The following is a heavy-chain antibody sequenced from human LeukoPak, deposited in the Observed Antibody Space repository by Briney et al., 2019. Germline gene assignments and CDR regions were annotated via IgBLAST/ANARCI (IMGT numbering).Heavy chain of an antibody. V-gene: IGHV4-34*01. J-gene: IGHJ4*02. CDR3: ALINCGGDCPAGY. Sequence: SEPLSLSCAVYGGSFSGYYWSWLRQPPGKGLEWSGEINHSGSTNYNPSLKSRVTISVDTSKNQFSLKLSSVTAADTAVYYCALINCGGDCPAGYWGQGTLVTVSS. D-gene: IGHD2-21*02. CDR2: INHSGST. CDR1: GGSFSGYY.